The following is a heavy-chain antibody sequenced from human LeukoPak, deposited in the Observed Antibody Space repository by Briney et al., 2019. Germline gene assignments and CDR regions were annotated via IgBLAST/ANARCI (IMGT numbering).Heavy chain of an antibody. Sequence: PGRSLRLSCAASGFTFSNYGMHWVRQAPGKGLEWVAVIWFDGTNKYYADSVRGRFTISRDNSKNTLYLQMNSLRTEDTAVYYCTTDSYVTPRTRVLNWFDPWGQGTLVTVSS. CDR2: IWFDGTNK. V-gene: IGHV3-33*01. J-gene: IGHJ5*02. CDR3: TTDSYVTPRTRVLNWFDP. CDR1: GFTFSNYG. D-gene: IGHD4-23*01.